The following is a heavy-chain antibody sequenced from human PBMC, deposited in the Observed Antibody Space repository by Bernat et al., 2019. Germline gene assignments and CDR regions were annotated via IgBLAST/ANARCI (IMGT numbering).Heavy chain of an antibody. V-gene: IGHV3-48*01. CDR2: ISSSSSTI. D-gene: IGHD5-18*01. CDR1: GFTFSSYS. J-gene: IGHJ4*02. Sequence: EVQLVESGGGLVQPGGSLRLSCAASGFTFSSYSMNWVRQAPGKGLEWVSYISSSSSTIYYADSVKGRFTISRDNAKNSLYLQMNSLRAEDTAVYYCARDRGYSYVRGFPDYWGQGTLVTVSS. CDR3: ARDRGYSYVRGFPDY.